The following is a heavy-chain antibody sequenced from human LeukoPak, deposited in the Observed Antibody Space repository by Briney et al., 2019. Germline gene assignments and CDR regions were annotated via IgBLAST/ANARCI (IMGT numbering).Heavy chain of an antibody. CDR3: ASNGKSTSLFDY. CDR1: GYSISSGYY. CDR2: IYHSGST. J-gene: IGHJ4*02. V-gene: IGHV4-38-2*02. Sequence: KPSETLSLTCTVSGYSISSGYYWGWIRQPPGKGLEWIGSIYHSGSTYYNPSLKSRVTISVDTSKNQFSLKLSSVTAADTAVYYCASNGKSTSLFDYWGQGTLVTVSS. D-gene: IGHD2-8*01.